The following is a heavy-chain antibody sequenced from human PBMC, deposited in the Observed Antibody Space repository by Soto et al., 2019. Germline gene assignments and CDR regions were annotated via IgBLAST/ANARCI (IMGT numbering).Heavy chain of an antibody. CDR1: GGSISSYY. Sequence: QVQLQESGPGLVKPSETLSLTCTVSGGSISSYYWCWLRQPPGKGLEWIGYIYYSGSTNYNPSLKGRVAILVDTSKNQFSLKLSSVTAADTAVYYCARRYGGAFDYWGQGTLVTVSS. J-gene: IGHJ4*02. CDR3: ARRYGGAFDY. CDR2: IYYSGST. D-gene: IGHD2-21*01. V-gene: IGHV4-59*08.